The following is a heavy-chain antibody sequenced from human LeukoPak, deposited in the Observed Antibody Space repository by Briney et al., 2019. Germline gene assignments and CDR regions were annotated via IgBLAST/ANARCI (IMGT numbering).Heavy chain of an antibody. D-gene: IGHD5-18*01. Sequence: GGSVRLLCVASGFTFSSYWVSWVPQAPGKGLEWVANIKHDGADKLFVDSVKGRFTISRDNVKTSLFLQMNSLRAEDTAMYYCARRYSYGYFDCWGQGTLVTVSS. CDR3: ARRYSYGYFDC. CDR1: GFTFSSYW. J-gene: IGHJ4*02. CDR2: IKHDGADK. V-gene: IGHV3-7*01.